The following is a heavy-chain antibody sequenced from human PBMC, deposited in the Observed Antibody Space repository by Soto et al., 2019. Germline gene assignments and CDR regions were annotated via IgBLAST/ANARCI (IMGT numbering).Heavy chain of an antibody. V-gene: IGHV3-7*01. J-gene: IGHJ6*02. D-gene: IGHD3-16*01. CDR1: GFTFSTYW. CDR2: INQDGSDK. Sequence: EVHLVESGGGLVQPGESLRISCAGSGFTFSTYWMSWVRQAPGKGLEWVANINQDGSDKYYVDSVKGRFRISRDNAKTSVYLQMNSLRPEDTGVYYCVRDDEIRGRYYGMDVWGPGITVTVS. CDR3: VRDDEIRGRYYGMDV.